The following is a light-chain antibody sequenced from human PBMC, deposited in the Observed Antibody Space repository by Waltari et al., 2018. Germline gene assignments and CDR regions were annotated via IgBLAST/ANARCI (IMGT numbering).Light chain of an antibody. V-gene: IGLV2-14*03. J-gene: IGLJ2*01. CDR3: SSYTSASALML. CDR2: DVT. Sequence: QSALTQPASVSGSPGQSITISCTGSSSNLGTDDYVSWYQHHTGKAPKLIIFDVTKRPSGVSERFSGSKSGNTASLTISGLQAEDEADYHCSSYTSASALMLFGGGTKLTVL. CDR1: SSNLGTDDY.